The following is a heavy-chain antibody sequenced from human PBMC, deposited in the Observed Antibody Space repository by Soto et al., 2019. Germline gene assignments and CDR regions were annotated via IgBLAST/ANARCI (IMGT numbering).Heavy chain of an antibody. CDR2: IKQDGSEI. V-gene: IGHV3-7*01. CDR3: ALSMGWRDAFDI. D-gene: IGHD2-15*01. Sequence: EVQLVESGGGLVQPGGSLRLSCAASGFTFNTYWMTWVRQAPGQGLEWVANIKQDGSEIYYVESVKDRFTISRDNAKNALYLQMNSLRAEDTAVYHCALSMGWRDAFDIWGQGTVITVSS. CDR1: GFTFNTYW. J-gene: IGHJ3*02.